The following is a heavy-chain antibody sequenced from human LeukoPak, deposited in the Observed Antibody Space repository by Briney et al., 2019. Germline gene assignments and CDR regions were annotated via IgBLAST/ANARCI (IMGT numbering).Heavy chain of an antibody. CDR1: GFTVSSNY. D-gene: IGHD5-12*01. Sequence: GGSLRLSCAASGFTVSSNYMSWVRQAPGKGLEWVSYISSSGSTIYYADSVKGRFTISRDNAKNSLYLQMNSLRAEDTAVYYCAKASPIVATIADWFDPWGQGTLVTVSS. CDR3: AKASPIVATIADWFDP. CDR2: ISSSGSTI. J-gene: IGHJ5*02. V-gene: IGHV3-11*01.